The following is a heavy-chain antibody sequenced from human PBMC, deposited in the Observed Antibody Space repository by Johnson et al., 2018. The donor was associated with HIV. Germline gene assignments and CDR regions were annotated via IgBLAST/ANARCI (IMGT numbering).Heavy chain of an antibody. CDR1: GFSFDDYG. CDR3: SRGIAAAGTPVAFDV. V-gene: IGHV3-49*04. Sequence: VQLVESGGGVVQPGRSLRLSCAASGFSFDDYGMTWVRQIAGKGLEWVSFIRSKAYGGTTEYAASVKGRFIISRADSKSIAYLQMTSLKTEDTGVYYCSRGIAAAGTPVAFDVWGQGTMVIVFS. D-gene: IGHD6-13*01. CDR2: IRSKAYGGTT. J-gene: IGHJ3*01.